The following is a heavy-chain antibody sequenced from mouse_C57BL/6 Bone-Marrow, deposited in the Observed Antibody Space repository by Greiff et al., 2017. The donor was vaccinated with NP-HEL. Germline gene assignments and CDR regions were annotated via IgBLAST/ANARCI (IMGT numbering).Heavy chain of an antibody. Sequence: DVKLVESGGDLVKPGGSLKLSCAASGFTFSSYGMSWVRQTPDKRLEWVATISSGGSYTYYPDSVKGRFTISRDNAKNTLYLQMSSLKSEDTAMYYCARPVVATGDYYAMDYWGQGTSVTVSS. D-gene: IGHD1-1*01. V-gene: IGHV5-6*02. CDR2: ISSGGSYT. CDR1: GFTFSSYG. J-gene: IGHJ4*01. CDR3: ARPVVATGDYYAMDY.